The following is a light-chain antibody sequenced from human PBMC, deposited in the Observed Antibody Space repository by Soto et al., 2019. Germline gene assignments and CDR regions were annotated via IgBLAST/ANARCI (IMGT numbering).Light chain of an antibody. CDR1: SSDVGGYNY. J-gene: IGLJ1*01. CDR2: DVS. Sequence: QSALTQPASVSGSPGQSITISCTGTSSDVGGYNYVSWYQQHPGKAPKLMIYDVSNRPSGVSNRFSGSKSGNTASLTISGLQAEDEADYCCSSYTSSSTLYVFGTGTKVTVI. CDR3: SSYTSSSTLYV. V-gene: IGLV2-14*01.